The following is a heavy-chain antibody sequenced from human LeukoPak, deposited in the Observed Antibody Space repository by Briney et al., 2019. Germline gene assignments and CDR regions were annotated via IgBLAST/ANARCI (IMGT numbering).Heavy chain of an antibody. D-gene: IGHD6-13*01. CDR2: IYYSGST. V-gene: IGHV4-39*01. Sequence: SETLSLTCTVSGGSISSSSYYWGWIRQPPGKGLEWIVSIYYSGSTYYNPSLKSRVTISVDTSKNQFSLKLSSVTAADTAVYYCARIAAAGPGGYWYFDLWGRGTLVTVSS. CDR1: GGSISSSSYY. CDR3: ARIAAAGPGGYWYFDL. J-gene: IGHJ2*01.